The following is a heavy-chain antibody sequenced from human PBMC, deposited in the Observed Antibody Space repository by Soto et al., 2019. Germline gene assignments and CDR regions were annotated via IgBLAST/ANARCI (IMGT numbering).Heavy chain of an antibody. CDR3: AKGVPGIAVAGTGYFQH. CDR1: GFTFSSYA. D-gene: IGHD6-19*01. CDR2: ISGSGGST. Sequence: SGGSLRLSWAASGFTFSSYARSWVRQAPGKGLEWVSAISGSGGSTYYADSVKGRFTISRDNSKNTLYLQMNSLRAEDTGVYYCAKGVPGIAVAGTGYFQHWGQGTLVTVSS. J-gene: IGHJ1*01. V-gene: IGHV3-23*01.